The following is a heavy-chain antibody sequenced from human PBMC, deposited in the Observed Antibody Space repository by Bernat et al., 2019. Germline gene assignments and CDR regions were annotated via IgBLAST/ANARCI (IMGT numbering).Heavy chain of an antibody. V-gene: IGHV3-7*03. CDR2: IKQDGSEK. CDR3: VRVRSTSRNFDY. CDR1: GFTFRGYW. Sequence: EVQLVESGGGLVQPGGSLRLSCAASGFTFRGYWMTWVRQAPGKGLEWVANIKQDGSEKYYVDSVKGRFTISRDNAKNSLDLQMNSLRAEDTAVYYCVRVRSTSRNFDYWGQGTLVTVSS. J-gene: IGHJ4*02. D-gene: IGHD2-2*01.